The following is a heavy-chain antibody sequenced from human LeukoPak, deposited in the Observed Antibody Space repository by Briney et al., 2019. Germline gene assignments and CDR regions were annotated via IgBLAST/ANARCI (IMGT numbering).Heavy chain of an antibody. J-gene: IGHJ3*02. D-gene: IGHD6-6*01. V-gene: IGHV1-18*01. Sequence: GASVKVSCKASGYTFTSYGISWVRQAPGQGLEWMGWISAYNGNTNYAQKLQGRVTMTTDTSTSTAYMELRSLRSEDTAVYYCATEGGLIEYSSSFDAFDIWGQGTMVTVSS. CDR1: GYTFTSYG. CDR3: ATEGGLIEYSSSFDAFDI. CDR2: ISAYNGNT.